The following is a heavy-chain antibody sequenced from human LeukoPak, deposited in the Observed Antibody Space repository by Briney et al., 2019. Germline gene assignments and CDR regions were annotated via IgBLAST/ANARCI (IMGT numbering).Heavy chain of an antibody. J-gene: IGHJ3*02. Sequence: GGSLRLSCAASGFTFDDYAMHWVRQAPGKGPEWVSYVTANGGGTYYADSVKGRFVISRDNSENSLYLQMNILRPEDTALYYCAKILNPHAFDIWGQGTMVTVSS. CDR1: GFTFDDYA. D-gene: IGHD1-14*01. V-gene: IGHV3-43*02. CDR3: AKILNPHAFDI. CDR2: VTANGGGT.